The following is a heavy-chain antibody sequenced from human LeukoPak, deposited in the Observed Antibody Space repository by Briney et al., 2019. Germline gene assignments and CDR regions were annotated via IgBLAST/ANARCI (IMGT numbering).Heavy chain of an antibody. CDR3: AKDTGDYYDSSGYYYAGWFDP. D-gene: IGHD3-22*01. J-gene: IGHJ5*02. CDR2: IRLDGSNK. V-gene: IGHV3-30*02. Sequence: GGSLRLSCAASGFTFSSYGMYWVRQAPGKGLECVAFIRLDGSNKYYADSVKGRFTISRDNSKNTLHLQMNSLRAEDTAVYYCAKDTGDYYDSSGYYYAGWFDPWGQGTLVTVSS. CDR1: GFTFSSYG.